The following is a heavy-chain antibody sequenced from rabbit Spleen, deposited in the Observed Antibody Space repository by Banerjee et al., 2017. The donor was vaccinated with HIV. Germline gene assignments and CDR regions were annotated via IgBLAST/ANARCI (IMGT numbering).Heavy chain of an antibody. CDR2: INTGNGKT. J-gene: IGHJ4*01. CDR3: ARDWSADSDFYFNL. D-gene: IGHD4-2*01. Sequence: QQQLVESGGDLVKPGASLTLTCTASGFSFSSSYWICWVRQAPGKGLEWIGCINTGNGKTYYASWAKGRFTISKSSSTTVTLQMTSLTAADTATYFCARDWSADSDFYFNLWGPGTLVTVS. V-gene: IGHV1S45*01. CDR1: GFSFSSSYW.